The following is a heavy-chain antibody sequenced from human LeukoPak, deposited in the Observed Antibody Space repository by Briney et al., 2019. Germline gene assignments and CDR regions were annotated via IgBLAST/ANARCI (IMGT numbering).Heavy chain of an antibody. CDR1: GGSISSYY. Sequence: SETLSLTCTVSGGSISSYYWSWIRQPAGKGLGWIGRIYTSGSTNYNPSLKSRVTMSVDTSKNQFSLKLSSVTAADTAVYYCARVKQGYCTSTSCYFDYYYYYMDVWGKGTTVTVSS. CDR3: ARVKQGYCTSTSCYFDYYYYYMDV. CDR2: IYTSGST. V-gene: IGHV4-4*07. D-gene: IGHD2-2*01. J-gene: IGHJ6*03.